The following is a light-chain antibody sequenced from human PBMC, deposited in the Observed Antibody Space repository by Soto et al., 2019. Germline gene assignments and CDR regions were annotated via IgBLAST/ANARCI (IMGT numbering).Light chain of an antibody. Sequence: DTQMTQAPSFLSASVGDRVTITCRASEDIRDDLGWFQQKPGKAPERLIYLASTLQSGVPSRFSGSGFGTEFTLTISSLQPEDSATYVCLQHNRYPYTFGQGTKLEI. CDR1: EDIRDD. CDR3: LQHNRYPYT. J-gene: IGKJ2*01. CDR2: LAS. V-gene: IGKV1-17*01.